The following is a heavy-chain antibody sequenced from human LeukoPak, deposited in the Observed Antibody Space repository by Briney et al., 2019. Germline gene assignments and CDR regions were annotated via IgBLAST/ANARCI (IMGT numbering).Heavy chain of an antibody. CDR2: IIPIFGTA. V-gene: IGHV1-69*13. CDR1: GGTFSSYA. Sequence: ASVKVSCKASGGTFSSYAISWVRQAPGQGLEWMGGIIPIFGTANYAQKFQGRVTITADESTSTAYMELSSLRSEDTAVYYCARADIGIKYSSGRYVGWFDPWGQGTLVTVSS. CDR3: ARADIGIKYSSGRYVGWFDP. D-gene: IGHD6-19*01. J-gene: IGHJ5*02.